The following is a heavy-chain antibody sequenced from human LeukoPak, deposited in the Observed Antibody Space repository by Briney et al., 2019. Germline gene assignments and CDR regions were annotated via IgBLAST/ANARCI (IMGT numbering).Heavy chain of an antibody. CDR1: EYPFVNYR. D-gene: IGHD3-22*01. CDR2: IYAGNSDT. CDR3: ATSYYDSMGYFRHFDY. Sequence: GGARQISCKGSEYPFVNYRIAWVRQLPGKGLEGMGIIYAGNSDTRYSASFQGQVTISADKSISTAYLQYNSLKASDTAMYYCATSYYDSMGYFRHFDYWGQGTLVTVSS. J-gene: IGHJ4*02. V-gene: IGHV5-51*01.